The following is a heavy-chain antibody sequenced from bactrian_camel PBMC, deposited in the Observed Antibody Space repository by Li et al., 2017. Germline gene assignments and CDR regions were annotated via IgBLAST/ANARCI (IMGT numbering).Heavy chain of an antibody. V-gene: IGHV3S9*01. D-gene: IGHD6*01. CDR3: GAQPRYGDWCEDDNTY. CDR2: IESDGST. Sequence: QLVESGGGSVQVGGSLRLSCVASGDTIGRYCMGWFRQIPDREREGVAGIESDGSTSYADSVKGRFTISQDSAANIVYLQMNDLSPDDTAVYVCGAQPRYGDWCEDDNTYWGQGTQVTVS. J-gene: IGHJ4*01. CDR1: GDTIGRYC.